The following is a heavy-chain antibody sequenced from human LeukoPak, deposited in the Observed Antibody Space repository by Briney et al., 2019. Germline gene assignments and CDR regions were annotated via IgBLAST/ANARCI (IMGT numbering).Heavy chain of an antibody. V-gene: IGHV3-30-3*01. J-gene: IGHJ4*02. Sequence: GGSLRLSCAVSGFTFSSYAMHWVRQAPGKGLEWVAVISYDGANTYYADSVKGRFTISRDNSKNTLFLQMNSLRAEDTAVYYCARRYCSGGSCYDDYWGQGTLVTVSS. CDR2: ISYDGANT. CDR1: GFTFSSYA. D-gene: IGHD2-15*01. CDR3: ARRYCSGGSCYDDY.